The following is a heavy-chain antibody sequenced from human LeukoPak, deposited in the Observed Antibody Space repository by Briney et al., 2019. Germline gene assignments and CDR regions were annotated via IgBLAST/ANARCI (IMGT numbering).Heavy chain of an antibody. CDR2: LSDSAVSS. CDR1: GFTFSTFA. D-gene: IGHD3-22*01. J-gene: IGHJ4*02. Sequence: PGGSLRLSCAVSGFTFSTFAMNWVRHARGKGREWVSSLSDSAVSSYYADSVKGRFTISRDNSKNTLYLQMNSLRAEDTATYYCAKAPDSSGFPSYFDSWGQGTLVAVSS. V-gene: IGHV3-23*01. CDR3: AKAPDSSGFPSYFDS.